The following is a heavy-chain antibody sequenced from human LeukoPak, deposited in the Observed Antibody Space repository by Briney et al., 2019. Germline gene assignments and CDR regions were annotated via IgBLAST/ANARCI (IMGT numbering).Heavy chain of an antibody. CDR2: IDIYATKT. J-gene: IGHJ4*02. CDR3: ARDYKADF. V-gene: IGHV3-23*05. CDR1: GFTFSTYA. D-gene: IGHD3-10*01. Sequence: GALRLSFATSGFTFSTYAMTWVRQAPGKGLEWVSAIDIYATKTNYADSVKGRFTISRDNSKNTLYLQMNSLRGEDTAIYYCARDYKADFWGQGTLVTVSS.